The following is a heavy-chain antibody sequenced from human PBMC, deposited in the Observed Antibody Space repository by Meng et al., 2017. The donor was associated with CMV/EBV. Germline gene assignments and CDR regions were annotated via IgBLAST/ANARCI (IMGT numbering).Heavy chain of an antibody. CDR2: INHSGST. J-gene: IGHJ4*02. CDR3: ARGDYYDSSGYYLRTLFDY. D-gene: IGHD3-22*01. CDR1: SFRCYH. Sequence: SFRCYHWSWIRQPPGKGLEWIGEINHSGSTNYNPSLKSRVTISVDTSKNQFSLKLSSVTAADTAVYYCARGDYYDSSGYYLRTLFDYWGQGTLVTVSS. V-gene: IGHV4-34*01.